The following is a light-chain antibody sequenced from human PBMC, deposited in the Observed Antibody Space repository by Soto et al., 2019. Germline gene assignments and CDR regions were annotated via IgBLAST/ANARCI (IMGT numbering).Light chain of an antibody. V-gene: IGKV3-15*01. J-gene: IGKJ2*01. CDR2: GAS. CDR3: QQYNNLPQT. Sequence: EIVMTQSPATLSLSPGERATLSCRASQSVSSNLAWYQQKPGQAPRLLIYGASTRATGIPARFSGSGSGTEFTLTISSLQSEDFAVYYCQQYNNLPQTVGQGTKLEIK. CDR1: QSVSSN.